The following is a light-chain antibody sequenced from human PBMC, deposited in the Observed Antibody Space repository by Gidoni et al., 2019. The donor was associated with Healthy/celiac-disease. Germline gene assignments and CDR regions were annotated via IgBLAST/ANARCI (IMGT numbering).Light chain of an antibody. J-gene: IGLJ2*01. CDR2: DVS. Sequence: QSALTQPASVSGSPGPSITISCTGPSRDVGGYNYVSLYQQHPGKAPKLMIYDVSNRLSGVSTRFSGSKSGNTASLTISGLQAEDEADYYCSSYTSSSTLAVVFGGGTKLTVL. V-gene: IGLV2-14*01. CDR3: SSYTSSSTLAVV. CDR1: SRDVGGYNY.